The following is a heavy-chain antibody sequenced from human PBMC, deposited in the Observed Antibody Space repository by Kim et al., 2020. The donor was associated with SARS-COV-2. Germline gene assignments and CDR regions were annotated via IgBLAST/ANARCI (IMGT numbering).Heavy chain of an antibody. D-gene: IGHD3-3*01. CDR3: ANGITIFGVVVEAGY. Sequence: DSVKGRFTISRDNSKNTLYLQMNSLRAEDTAVYYCANGITIFGVVVEAGYWGQGTLVTVSS. V-gene: IGHV3-23*01. J-gene: IGHJ4*02.